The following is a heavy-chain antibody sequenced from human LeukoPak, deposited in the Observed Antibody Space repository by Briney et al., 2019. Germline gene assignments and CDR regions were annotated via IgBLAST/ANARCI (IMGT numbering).Heavy chain of an antibody. D-gene: IGHD3-10*01. J-gene: IGHJ6*02. CDR1: GFTFSSYA. V-gene: IGHV3-23*01. CDR3: AKYYGSGSLYYYGMDV. CDR2: ISGSGGST. Sequence: GGSLRLSCAASGFTFSSYAMSWVRQAPGKGLEWVSAISGSGGSTYYADSVKGRFTISRDNSKNTLYLQMNSLRAEDTAVYYCAKYYGSGSLYYYGMDVWGQGTTVTVSS.